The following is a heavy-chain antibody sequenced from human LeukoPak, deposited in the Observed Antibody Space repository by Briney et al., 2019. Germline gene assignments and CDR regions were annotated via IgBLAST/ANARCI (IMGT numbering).Heavy chain of an antibody. CDR3: AREQQRGYFDY. CDR1: GYSISSGYY. CDR2: IYHSGST. V-gene: IGHV4-38-2*02. D-gene: IGHD6-13*01. J-gene: IGHJ4*02. Sequence: PSETLSLTCTVSGYSISSGYYWGWIRQPPGKGLERIGSIYHSGSTYYNPSLKSRVTISVDTSKNQFSLKLSSVTAADTAVYYCAREQQRGYFDYWGQGTLVTVSS.